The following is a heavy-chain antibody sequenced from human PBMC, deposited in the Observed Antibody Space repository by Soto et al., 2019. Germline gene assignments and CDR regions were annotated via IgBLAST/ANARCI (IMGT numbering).Heavy chain of an antibody. Sequence: SETLSLTCAVSGGSISSSNWWSWVRQPPGKGLEWIGEIYHSGSTNYNPSLKSRATISVDTSKNQFSLKLRSVTAADTAVYYCARHEVRVPLFRYSHWGQGTLVTVSS. J-gene: IGHJ1*01. D-gene: IGHD2-21*01. CDR2: IYHSGST. CDR3: ARHEVRVPLFRYSH. CDR1: GGSISSSNW. V-gene: IGHV4-4*02.